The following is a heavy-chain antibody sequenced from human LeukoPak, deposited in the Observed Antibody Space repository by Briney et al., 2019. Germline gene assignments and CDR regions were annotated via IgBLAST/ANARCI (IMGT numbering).Heavy chain of an antibody. V-gene: IGHV3-23*01. CDR1: GFTFSSYV. Sequence: PGGSLRLSCAASGFTFSSYVMSWVRQAPGKGLGWVSVISGSGGSTYYADSVKGRFTISRDDSKNTLYLQMNSQRAEDTAVYYCANGTMIDYYFDYWGQGTLVTVSS. CDR3: ANGTMIDYYFDY. CDR2: ISGSGGST. J-gene: IGHJ4*02. D-gene: IGHD3-22*01.